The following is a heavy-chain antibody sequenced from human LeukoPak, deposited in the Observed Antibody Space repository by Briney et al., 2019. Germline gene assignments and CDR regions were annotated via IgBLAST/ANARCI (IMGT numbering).Heavy chain of an antibody. V-gene: IGHV4-39*01. CDR2: IYYSGST. CDR3: ARQVGRNYYDSN. Sequence: PSETLSLTCTVSGGSISSSSYYWGWIRQPPGKGLEWIGSIYYSGSTYYNPSLKSRVTISVDTSKNQFSLKLSSVTAADTAVYYCARQVGRNYYDSNWGQGTLVTVSS. D-gene: IGHD3-22*01. CDR1: GGSISSSSYY. J-gene: IGHJ4*02.